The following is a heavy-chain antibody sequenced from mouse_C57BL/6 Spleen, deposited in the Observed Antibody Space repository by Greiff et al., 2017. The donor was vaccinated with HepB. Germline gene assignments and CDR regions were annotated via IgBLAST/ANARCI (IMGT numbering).Heavy chain of an antibody. J-gene: IGHJ3*01. CDR3: ARPDPFAY. Sequence: DVKLVESGGDLVKPGGSLKLSCAASGFTFSSYGMSWVRQTPDKRLEWVATISSGGSYTYYPDSVKGRFTISRDNAKNTLYLQMSSLKSEDTAMYYCARPDPFAYWGQGTLVTVSA. CDR2: ISSGGSYT. CDR1: GFTFSSYG. V-gene: IGHV5-6*02.